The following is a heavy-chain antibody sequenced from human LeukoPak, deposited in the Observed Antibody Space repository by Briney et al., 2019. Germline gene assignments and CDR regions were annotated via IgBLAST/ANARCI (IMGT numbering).Heavy chain of an antibody. J-gene: IGHJ3*02. Sequence: ASVKVSCKASGYTFSSNALNWVRQAPGQGLQWMGWINTNTGNPTYAQGFTGRFVFSLDTSVSTACLQISSLKAEDTAVYYCARGRPWDGFDIWGQGTMVTVSS. V-gene: IGHV7-4-1*02. CDR2: INTNTGNP. CDR1: GYTFSSNA. CDR3: ARGRPWDGFDI.